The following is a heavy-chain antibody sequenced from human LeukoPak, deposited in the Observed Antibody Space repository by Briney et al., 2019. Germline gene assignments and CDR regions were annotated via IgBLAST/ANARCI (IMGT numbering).Heavy chain of an antibody. D-gene: IGHD1-20*01. CDR1: GFTFSSYA. CDR2: ISGSGGST. J-gene: IGHJ4*02. Sequence: GGSLRLSCAASGFTFSSYAMHWVRQAPGKGLEWVSAISGSGGSTYYADSVKGRFTISRDNSKNTLYLQMNSLRAEDTAVYYCAKVTYNWNPGDYFDYWGQGTLVTVSS. CDR3: AKVTYNWNPGDYFDY. V-gene: IGHV3-23*01.